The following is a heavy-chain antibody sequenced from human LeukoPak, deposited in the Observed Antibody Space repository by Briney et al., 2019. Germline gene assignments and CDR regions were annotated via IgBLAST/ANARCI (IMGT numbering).Heavy chain of an antibody. Sequence: PSETLSLTCAVYGGSFSGYYWSWIRQPPGKGLEWIGEINHSGSTNYNPSLKSRVTISIDTSKNQFSLKLSSVTAADTAVYYCARDGRIAVAGTGAFDIWGQGTMVTVSS. CDR2: INHSGST. CDR1: GGSFSGYY. D-gene: IGHD6-19*01. J-gene: IGHJ3*02. CDR3: ARDGRIAVAGTGAFDI. V-gene: IGHV4-34*01.